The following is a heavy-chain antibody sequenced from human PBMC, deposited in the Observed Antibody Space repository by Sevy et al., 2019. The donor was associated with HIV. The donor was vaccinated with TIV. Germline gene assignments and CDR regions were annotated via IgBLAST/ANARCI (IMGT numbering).Heavy chain of an antibody. Sequence: GGSLRLSCAASGFTFSDHYMEWVRQAPGKGLEWVGRIRNKADSYTTEYAASVQGRFTISRDDSKNSLYLIMNSLKTEDTAVYYCATRAGIAAAGRVFDYWGQGTLVTVSS. CDR3: ATRAGIAAAGRVFDY. CDR2: IRNKADSYTT. J-gene: IGHJ4*02. D-gene: IGHD6-13*01. CDR1: GFTFSDHY. V-gene: IGHV3-72*01.